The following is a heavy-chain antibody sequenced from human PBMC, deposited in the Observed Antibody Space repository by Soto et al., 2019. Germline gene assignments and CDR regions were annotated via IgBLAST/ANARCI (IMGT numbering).Heavy chain of an antibody. Sequence: QVQLVQSGAEVKKPGTSVKDSCKVSGGTFSSYAISWVRQAPGQGLEWMGEIISIFGTAMYAQKFQGRVTIIADESASTAYMELSSLRSDDTAVYYCARGGKERFRGSGMDVWGQGTTVTVSS. V-gene: IGHV1-69*01. J-gene: IGHJ6*02. CDR1: GGTFSSYA. CDR2: IISIFGTA. D-gene: IGHD1-1*01. CDR3: ARGGKERFRGSGMDV.